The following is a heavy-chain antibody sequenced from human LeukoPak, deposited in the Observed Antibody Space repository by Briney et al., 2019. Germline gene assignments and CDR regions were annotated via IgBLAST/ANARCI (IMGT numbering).Heavy chain of an antibody. D-gene: IGHD5-18*01. CDR2: IYSDGSS. CDR1: GFTVSSNY. V-gene: IGHV3-53*01. Sequence: GGSLRLSCAASGFTVSSNYMSWVRRAPGKGLEWVSVIYSDGSSHYADSVKGRFTISRDNSKNTLYLQMNSLRAEDTAVYYCARDLDSYGDYWGQGTLVTVSS. J-gene: IGHJ4*02. CDR3: ARDLDSYGDY.